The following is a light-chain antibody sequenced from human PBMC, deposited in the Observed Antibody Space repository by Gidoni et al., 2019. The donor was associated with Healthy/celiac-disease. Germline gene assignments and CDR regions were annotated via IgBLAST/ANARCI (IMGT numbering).Light chain of an antibody. Sequence: EIVLTQSPGTLSLSPGERATLSCRASQSVSSSYLAWYQQKPGQAPRLLIYGASSRATGIPDRFSASGSGTDFTLTISRLEPEDFAVYYCQQYGSSPWTFXQXTKVEIK. CDR1: QSVSSSY. CDR2: GAS. CDR3: QQYGSSPWT. V-gene: IGKV3-20*01. J-gene: IGKJ1*01.